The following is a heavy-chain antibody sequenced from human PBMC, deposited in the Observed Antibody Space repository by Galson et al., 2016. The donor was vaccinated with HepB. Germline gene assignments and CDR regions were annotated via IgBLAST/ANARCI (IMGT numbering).Heavy chain of an antibody. CDR3: AKDQGPGHISGLQPPAT. J-gene: IGHJ5*02. CDR2: ISGSGGGT. V-gene: IGHV3-23*01. CDR1: GFPFSIYA. Sequence: SLRLSCAASGFPFSIYAMSWVRQAPGKGLEWVSAISGSGGGTYYADSVKGRFTASRDNSKNTVYLQMHSLRAGDTGVYYCAKDQGPGHISGLQPPATWGQGTLVTVSS. D-gene: IGHD6-19*01.